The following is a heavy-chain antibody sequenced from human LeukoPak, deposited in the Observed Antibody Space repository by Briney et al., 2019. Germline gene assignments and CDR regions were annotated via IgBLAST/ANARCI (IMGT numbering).Heavy chain of an antibody. CDR2: ISGGSDTI. Sequence: GGSLRLSCAASGFTFSSYSMNWVRQAPGKGLERVSYISGGSDTIYFADSVKGRFTISRDNAKNSLYLQMNSLRAEDTALYYCARTDAFDIWGQGTMVTVSS. CDR3: ARTDAFDI. J-gene: IGHJ3*02. CDR1: GFTFSSYS. V-gene: IGHV3-48*01.